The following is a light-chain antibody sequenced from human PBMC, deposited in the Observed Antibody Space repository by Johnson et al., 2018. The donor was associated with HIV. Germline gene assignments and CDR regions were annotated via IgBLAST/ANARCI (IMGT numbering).Light chain of an antibody. CDR1: SSNIGNNY. CDR3: GTWDSSLSAYV. V-gene: IGLV1-51*01. CDR2: DND. J-gene: IGLJ1*01. Sequence: QPVLTQPPSASGTPGQRVTISCSGSSSNIGNNYVSWYQQLPGTAPKLLIFDNDKRPSGIPDRFSGSKSGTSATLGITGLQTGDEADYYCGTWDSSLSAYVFGTGTKVTVL.